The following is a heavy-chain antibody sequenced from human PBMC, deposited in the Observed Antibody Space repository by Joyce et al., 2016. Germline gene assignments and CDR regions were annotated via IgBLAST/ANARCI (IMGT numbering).Heavy chain of an antibody. CDR1: GYTFTRYG. V-gene: IGHV1-18*01. J-gene: IGHJ3*02. D-gene: IGHD1-20*01. CDR3: ARDPRLLITSVMTNDGFDI. CDR2: ISSYNGNT. Sequence: QVELVQSGGEVKKPGASVKVSCKASGYTFTRYGSSWVRQAPGQGLEWMGWISSYNGNTHYAEKVQGRVTMTTDTVTSTAYMELRSLREDDTAVYFCARDPRLLITSVMTNDGFDIWGQGTAVIVSS.